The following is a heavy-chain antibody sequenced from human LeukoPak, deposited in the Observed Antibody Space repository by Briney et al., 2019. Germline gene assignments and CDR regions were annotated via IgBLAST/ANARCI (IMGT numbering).Heavy chain of an antibody. J-gene: IGHJ4*02. V-gene: IGHV3-21*01. CDR1: GFTFSSYS. Sequence: GGSLRLSCAASGFTFSSYSMNWVRQAPGKGLEWVSSISSSSYIYYADSVKGRFTISRDNAKNSLYLQMNSLRAEDTAVYYCARDHSSGWYGYWGQGTLVTVSS. CDR3: ARDHSSGWYGY. D-gene: IGHD6-19*01. CDR2: ISSSSYI.